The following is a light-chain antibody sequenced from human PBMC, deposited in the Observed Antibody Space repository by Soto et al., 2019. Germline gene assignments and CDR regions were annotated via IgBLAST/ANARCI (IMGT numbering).Light chain of an antibody. J-gene: IGLJ1*01. Sequence: QSVLTQPASVSGSLGQSITISCTGTGSDVGAYNYVSWYRRHPGKAPKLIVYAVGNRPSGVSDRFSGSKSGNTASLTISGLRAEDEADYFCSSYTSGNTPYVFGTGTKVTVL. CDR3: SSYTSGNTPYV. CDR2: AVG. V-gene: IGLV2-14*01. CDR1: GSDVGAYNY.